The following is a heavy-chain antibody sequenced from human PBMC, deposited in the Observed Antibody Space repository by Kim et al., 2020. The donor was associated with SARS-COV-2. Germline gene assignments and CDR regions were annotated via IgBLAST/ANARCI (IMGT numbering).Heavy chain of an antibody. Sequence: SVKVSCKASGGTFSSYAISWVRQAPGQGLEWMGGIIPIFGTANYAQKFQGRVTITADESTSTAYMELSSLRSEDTAVYYCASPSVRASGSLGDFDYWGQGTLVTVSS. CDR3: ASPSVRASGSLGDFDY. J-gene: IGHJ4*02. CDR1: GGTFSSYA. D-gene: IGHD3-10*01. V-gene: IGHV1-69*13. CDR2: IIPIFGTA.